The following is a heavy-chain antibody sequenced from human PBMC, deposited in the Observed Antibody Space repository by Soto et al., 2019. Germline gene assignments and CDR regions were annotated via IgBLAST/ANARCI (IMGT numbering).Heavy chain of an antibody. D-gene: IGHD3-22*01. Sequence: EVQLLESGGGLVQPGGSLRLSCAASGFTLSSYAMSWVRQAPGKGLEWVSAISGSGGSTYYADSVKGRFTISRDNSKNTLYLQMNSLRAEDTAVYYCAKDSANYYDTPSGDYWGQGTLVTVSS. J-gene: IGHJ4*02. CDR2: ISGSGGST. CDR1: GFTLSSYA. V-gene: IGHV3-23*01. CDR3: AKDSANYYDTPSGDY.